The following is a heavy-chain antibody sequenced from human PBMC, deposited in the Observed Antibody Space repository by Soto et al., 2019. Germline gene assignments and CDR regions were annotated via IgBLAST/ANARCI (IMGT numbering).Heavy chain of an antibody. J-gene: IGHJ3*02. CDR3: ASYDSSGYYCAETYAFDI. CDR1: GGTFSSYA. CDR2: IIPIFGTA. D-gene: IGHD3-22*01. Sequence: QVQLVQSGAEVKKPGSSVKVSCKASGGTFSSYAISWVRQAPGQGLEWMGGIIPIFGTANYAQKFQGRVTITADESTSTAYMELSSLRSEDTAVYYCASYDSSGYYCAETYAFDIWGQGTMVTVSS. V-gene: IGHV1-69*01.